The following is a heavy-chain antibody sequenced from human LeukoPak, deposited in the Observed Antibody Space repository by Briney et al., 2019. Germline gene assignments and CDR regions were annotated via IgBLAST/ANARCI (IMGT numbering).Heavy chain of an antibody. J-gene: IGHJ4*02. CDR3: AKSRSGSANWALQIFDN. Sequence: GGSLRLSCAASGFTFSSYWMSWVRQAPGKGLEWVSVIYSGGSTYYADYVKGRFTISRDNSKNSLFVQMNSLRAEDTAVYFCAKSRSGSANWALQIFDNWGQGTLVTVSS. V-gene: IGHV3-23*03. CDR2: IYSGGST. CDR1: GFTFSSYW. D-gene: IGHD1-1*01.